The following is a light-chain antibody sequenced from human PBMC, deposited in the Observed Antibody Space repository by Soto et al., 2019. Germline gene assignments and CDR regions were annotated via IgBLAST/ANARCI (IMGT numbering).Light chain of an antibody. J-gene: IGLJ2*01. V-gene: IGLV2-14*01. CDR2: EVH. CDR3: SSFATGTMVV. Sequence: QSALTQPASVSGSPGQSITISCTGSSSDVGGFDHVSWYQLYPGNAPKLIIYEVHNRPSGVSGRFSGSKSGNTASLTISGLQAEVDADYFCSSFATGTMVVFGGGTKLTVL. CDR1: SSDVGGFDH.